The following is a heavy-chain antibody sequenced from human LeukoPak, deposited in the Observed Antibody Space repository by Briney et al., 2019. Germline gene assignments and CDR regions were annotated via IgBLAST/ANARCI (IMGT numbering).Heavy chain of an antibody. D-gene: IGHD3-3*01. J-gene: IGHJ4*02. V-gene: IGHV1-18*01. CDR1: GYTFTSYG. CDR3: ARGTTIFGVVLISYYFDY. Sequence: GASVKVSCKASGYTFTSYGISWVRQAPGQGLEWMGWISAYNGNTNYAQKLQGRVTMTTDTSTSTAYMELRSLRSDDTAVYYCARGTTIFGVVLISYYFDYWGQGTLVTVSS. CDR2: ISAYNGNT.